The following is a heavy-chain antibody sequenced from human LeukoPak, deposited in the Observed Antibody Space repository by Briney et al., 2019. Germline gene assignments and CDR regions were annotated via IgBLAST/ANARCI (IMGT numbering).Heavy chain of an antibody. CDR1: GFTFSDYY. D-gene: IGHD2-21*02. V-gene: IGHV3-11*05. Sequence: GGSLRLSCAASGFTFSDYYTSWIRQAPGKGLEWVSYISGTSTYTNYADSVKGRFTISRDNDKNSLYLQMNSLRAEDTAVYYCARDISYCGGDCAPYYFDYWGQGTLVTVSS. CDR2: ISGTSTYT. CDR3: ARDISYCGGDCAPYYFDY. J-gene: IGHJ4*02.